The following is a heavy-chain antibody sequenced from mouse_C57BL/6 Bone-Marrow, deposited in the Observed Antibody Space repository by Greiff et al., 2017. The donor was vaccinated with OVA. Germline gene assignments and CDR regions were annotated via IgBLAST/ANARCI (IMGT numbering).Heavy chain of an antibody. D-gene: IGHD2-4*01. Sequence: EVKLVESGGGLVKPGGSLKLSCAASGFTFSDYGMHWVRQAPEKGLEWVAYISSGSSTIYYADTVKGRFTITRDNAKNTLFLQMTSLRSEDTAMYDCARGRLRQKAWFAYWGQGTLVTVSA. J-gene: IGHJ3*01. CDR3: ARGRLRQKAWFAY. V-gene: IGHV5-17*01. CDR2: ISSGSSTI. CDR1: GFTFSDYG.